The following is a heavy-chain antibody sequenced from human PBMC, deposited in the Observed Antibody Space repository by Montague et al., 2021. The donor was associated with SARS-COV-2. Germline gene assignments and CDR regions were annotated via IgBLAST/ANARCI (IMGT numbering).Heavy chain of an antibody. J-gene: IGHJ3*01. V-gene: IGHV4-39*02. D-gene: IGHD3-22*01. Sequence: DTLSLTCTVSGGSITNNIDYWAWIRQPPGKGLEWIGSIYYTGNTYYNPSLKSRVTISVVTSKNHFTLKLSSVTAAETAVYYCARLKRYFDSSGSPSAFDFWGQGTKVTVSS. CDR3: ARLKRYFDSSGSPSAFDF. CDR2: IYYTGNT. CDR1: GGSITNNIDY.